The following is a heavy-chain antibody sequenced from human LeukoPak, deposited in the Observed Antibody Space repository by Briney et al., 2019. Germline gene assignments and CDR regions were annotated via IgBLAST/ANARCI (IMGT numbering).Heavy chain of an antibody. D-gene: IGHD1-26*01. CDR3: ASVGRDNWFDP. V-gene: IGHV4-59*11. Sequence: SETLFLTCTVSGGSIRSQFWSWIRQPPGKGLEWIGYVYSSERVDYNPSLKSRVTISVDTSKNQFSLKLSSVTAADTAVYYCASVGRDNWFDPWGQGTLVTVSS. CDR2: VYSSERV. J-gene: IGHJ5*02. CDR1: GGSIRSQF.